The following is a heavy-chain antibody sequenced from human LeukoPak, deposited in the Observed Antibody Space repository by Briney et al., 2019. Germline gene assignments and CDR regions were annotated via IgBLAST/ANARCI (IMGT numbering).Heavy chain of an antibody. CDR2: ISDSGDST. CDR3: ALRGYGDFSPFDY. D-gene: IGHD4-17*01. Sequence: GGSLRLSCAASGFTFNNYAMSWVRQAPGKGLEWVSVISDSGDSTYYAGSVEGRFTLSRDNSRDTLFLQMNSLRAEDTAVYYCALRGYGDFSPFDYWGQGTLVTVSS. CDR1: GFTFNNYA. V-gene: IGHV3-23*01. J-gene: IGHJ4*02.